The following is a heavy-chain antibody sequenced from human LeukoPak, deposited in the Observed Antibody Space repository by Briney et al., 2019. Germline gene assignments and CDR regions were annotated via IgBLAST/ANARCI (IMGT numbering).Heavy chain of an antibody. J-gene: IGHJ4*02. CDR1: GFTFSNYW. Sequence: GGSLRLSCAASGFTFSNYWMHWVRQAPGKGLVWVSRINSDGSSITYADSVKGRFTISRDNAKNTLYLQVNSLRAEDTAVYYCARQSYYYDSSGYYYDYWGQGTLVTVSS. V-gene: IGHV3-74*01. D-gene: IGHD3-22*01. CDR2: INSDGSSI. CDR3: ARQSYYYDSSGYYYDY.